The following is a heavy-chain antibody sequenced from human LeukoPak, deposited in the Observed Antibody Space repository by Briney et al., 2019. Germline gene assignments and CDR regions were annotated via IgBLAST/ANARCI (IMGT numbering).Heavy chain of an antibody. CDR3: ARGPSVSVDASDI. Sequence: GGSLRLSCVVSGFPFDDYGMSWVRQAPGKGLEWVSGISWHGGSTTYADSVKGRFTISRDNAKNSLYLQMNSLRAEDTAFYYCARGPSVSVDASDIWGQGTPVTVSS. J-gene: IGHJ3*02. CDR1: GFPFDDYG. V-gene: IGHV3-20*04. CDR2: ISWHGGST. D-gene: IGHD6-25*01.